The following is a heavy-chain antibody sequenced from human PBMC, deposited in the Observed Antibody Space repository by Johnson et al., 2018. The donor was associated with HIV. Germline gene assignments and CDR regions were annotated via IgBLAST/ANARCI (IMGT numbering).Heavy chain of an antibody. J-gene: IGHJ3*02. CDR2: IPYDGRPK. CDR3: ARDRVLLWFGESPLDAFDI. V-gene: IGHV3-30-3*01. CDR1: GFTFRSYA. Sequence: QVQLVESGGGAVQPGRSLRLSCAASGFTFRSYAMHWVRQAPGKGLAWVALIPYDGRPKFYADSVKARFTISRDHSKNTLYRQMNSLRAEDTAVYYCARDRVLLWFGESPLDAFDIWGQGTMVTVSS. D-gene: IGHD3-10*01.